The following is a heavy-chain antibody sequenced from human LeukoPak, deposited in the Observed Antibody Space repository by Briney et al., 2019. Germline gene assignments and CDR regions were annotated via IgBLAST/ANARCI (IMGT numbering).Heavy chain of an antibody. V-gene: IGHV1-2*02. CDR3: ARSDYYDSSGYYYPFDY. CDR1: GYTFTTYY. CDR2: INPNSGGT. Sequence: ASVKVSCKASGYTFTTYYVHWVRQAPGQGLEWMGWINPNSGGTTYAQKFQGRVTMTRDTSISTAYMELSRLRSDDTAVYYCARSDYYDSSGYYYPFDYWGQGTLVTVSS. J-gene: IGHJ4*02. D-gene: IGHD3-22*01.